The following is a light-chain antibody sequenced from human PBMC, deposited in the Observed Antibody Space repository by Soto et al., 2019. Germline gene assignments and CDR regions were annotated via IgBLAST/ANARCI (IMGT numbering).Light chain of an antibody. J-gene: IGKJ5*01. V-gene: IGKV3-11*01. CDR2: DAS. CDR1: QSVSSY. CDR3: QQRSNWPIT. Sequence: DIVLTQSPATLSLSPGERATLSCRASQSVSSYLAWYQQKPGQAPRLLIYDASNKATGIPARFSGSGSGTYFTLTISSLEPEDFAVYYCQQRSNWPITFCQGTRLEI.